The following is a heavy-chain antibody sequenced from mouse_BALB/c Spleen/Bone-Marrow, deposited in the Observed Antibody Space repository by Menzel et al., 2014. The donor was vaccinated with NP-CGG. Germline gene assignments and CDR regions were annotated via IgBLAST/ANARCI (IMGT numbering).Heavy chain of an antibody. J-gene: IGHJ4*01. D-gene: IGHD1-1*01. Sequence: VQLQQSGAELVKPGASVKLSCTASGFNIKDTYTHWVKQRPEQGLEWIGRIDPANANTKYDPKFQGKATITADTSSTPAYLQLSSLTSEDAAVYYSALYYGDVMDYWGQGTSVTVSS. CDR3: ALYYGDVMDY. CDR1: GFNIKDTY. CDR2: IDPANANT. V-gene: IGHV14-3*02.